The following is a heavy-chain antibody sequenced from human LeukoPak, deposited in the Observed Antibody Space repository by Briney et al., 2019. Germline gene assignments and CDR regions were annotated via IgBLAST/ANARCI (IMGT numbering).Heavy chain of an antibody. V-gene: IGHV3-23*01. D-gene: IGHD3-10*02. CDR2: INDNGGST. CDR3: AKGWMFGDLINS. CDR1: GFTFGSYA. J-gene: IGHJ4*02. Sequence: GGSLRLSCAASGFTFGSYAMSWVRQAPGKGLEWVSSINDNGGSTYYADSGKGRFTISRDNPKNTMYLQMSSLRAEDTAIYYCAKGWMFGDLINSWGQGTLVTVSS.